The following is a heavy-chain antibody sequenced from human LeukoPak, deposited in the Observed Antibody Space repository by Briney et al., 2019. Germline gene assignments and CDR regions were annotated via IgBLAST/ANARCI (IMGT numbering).Heavy chain of an antibody. CDR3: AKSGSVWYYFDY. CDR1: GFTSSSYG. CDR2: ISGSGTDT. Sequence: GGSLRLSCVDSGFTSSSYGMSWVRQAPGKGLEWVSAISGSGTDTEYADSVKGRFTISRDNSKNTLYLQMNSLRAEDMAVYYCAKSGSVWYYFDYWGQGTLVTVSS. J-gene: IGHJ4*02. V-gene: IGHV3-23*01. D-gene: IGHD6-19*01.